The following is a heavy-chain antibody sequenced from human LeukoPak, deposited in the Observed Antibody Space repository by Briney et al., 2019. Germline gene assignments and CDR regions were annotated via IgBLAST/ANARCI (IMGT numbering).Heavy chain of an antibody. CDR3: ARGGPAAIPYYYYYYMDV. J-gene: IGHJ6*03. CDR1: GGSISSGSYY. CDR2: IYTSGST. Sequence: SETLSLTCTVSGGSISSGSYYWSWIRQPAGKGLEWIGRIYTSGSTNYNPSPKSRVTISVDTSKNQFSLKLSSVTAADTAVYYCARGGPAAIPYYYYYYMDVWGKGTTVTVSS. D-gene: IGHD2-2*01. V-gene: IGHV4-61*02.